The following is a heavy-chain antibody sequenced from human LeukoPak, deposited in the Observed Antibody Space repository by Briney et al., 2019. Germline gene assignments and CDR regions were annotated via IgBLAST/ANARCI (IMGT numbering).Heavy chain of an antibody. CDR2: ISSSSSYI. CDR1: GFTFSSYS. V-gene: IGHV3-21*01. Sequence: GSLRLSCAASGFTFSSYSMNWVRQAPGKGLEWVSSISSSSSYIYYADSVKGRFTISRDNAKNSLYLQMNSLRAEDTAVYYCARSLGATGLYYFDYWGQGTLVTVSS. J-gene: IGHJ4*02. CDR3: ARSLGATGLYYFDY. D-gene: IGHD1-26*01.